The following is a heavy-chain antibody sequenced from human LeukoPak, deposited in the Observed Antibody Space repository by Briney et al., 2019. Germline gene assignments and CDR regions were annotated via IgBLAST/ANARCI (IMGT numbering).Heavy chain of an antibody. CDR3: ASHGDYIRAKDY. D-gene: IGHD4-17*01. CDR1: GFTFGSYS. CDR2: ISSSSSTI. Sequence: AGGSLRLSCAASGFTFGSYSMNWVCQAPGKGLEWGSYISSSSSTIYYTDSVKGRFTISRDNAKNSLYLQMNSLRAEDTAVYYCASHGDYIRAKDYWGQGTLVTVSS. J-gene: IGHJ4*02. V-gene: IGHV3-48*01.